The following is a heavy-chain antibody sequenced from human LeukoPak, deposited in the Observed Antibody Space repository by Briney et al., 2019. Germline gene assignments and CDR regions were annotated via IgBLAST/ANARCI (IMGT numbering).Heavy chain of an antibody. CDR1: GFTFSSYG. Sequence: PGGSLRLSCAASGFTFSSYGMHWVRQAPGKGLEWVAVISYDGSNKYYADSVKGRFTISRDNSKNTLYLQMNSLRAEDTAVYYCAKDHNTMVLGYWGQGTLVTVSS. D-gene: IGHD3-10*01. J-gene: IGHJ4*02. V-gene: IGHV3-30*18. CDR3: AKDHNTMVLGY. CDR2: ISYDGSNK.